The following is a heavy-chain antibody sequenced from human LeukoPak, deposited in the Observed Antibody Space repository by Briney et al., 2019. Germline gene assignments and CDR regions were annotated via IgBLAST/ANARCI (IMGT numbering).Heavy chain of an antibody. Sequence: PSETLSLTCTVSGGSISSYYWSWIRQPPGKGLEWIGYIYYSGSTNYNPSLKSRVTISVDTSKNQFSLKLSSVTAADTAVYYCARSLGDCSSTSCYLDWSTESWFDPWGQGTLVTVSS. J-gene: IGHJ5*02. CDR1: GGSISSYY. CDR2: IYYSGST. D-gene: IGHD2-2*01. CDR3: ARSLGDCSSTSCYLDWSTESWFDP. V-gene: IGHV4-59*01.